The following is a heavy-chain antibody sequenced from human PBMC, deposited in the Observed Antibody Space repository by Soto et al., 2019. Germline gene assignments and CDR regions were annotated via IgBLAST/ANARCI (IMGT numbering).Heavy chain of an antibody. V-gene: IGHV3-11*01. CDR3: ARDRVEGAGWFDP. J-gene: IGHJ5*02. D-gene: IGHD1-26*01. CDR1: GFTVSDYY. Sequence: QVQVVECGGGLVKPGGSRRLSCAASGFTVSDYYMNWIRQAPGKGLEWVSYISHSGTTISYADSVRGRFTISRDIAENSLFLQMNSLRAEDTAVYYCARDRVEGAGWFDPWGQGTLVTVSS. CDR2: ISHSGTTI.